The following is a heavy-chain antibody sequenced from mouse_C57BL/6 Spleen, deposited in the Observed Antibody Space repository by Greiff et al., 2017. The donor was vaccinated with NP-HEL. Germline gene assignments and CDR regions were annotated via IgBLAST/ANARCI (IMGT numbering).Heavy chain of an antibody. CDR3: ARGIYYDSLFAY. J-gene: IGHJ3*01. CDR1: GYTFTSYW. CDR2: IYPGSGST. D-gene: IGHD2-4*01. V-gene: IGHV1-55*01. Sequence: QVQLKQPGAELVKPGASVKMSCKASGYTFTSYWITWVKQRPGQGLEWIGDIYPGSGSTNYNEKFKSKATLTVDTSSSTAYMQLSSLTSEDSAVYYCARGIYYDSLFAYWGQGTLVTVSA.